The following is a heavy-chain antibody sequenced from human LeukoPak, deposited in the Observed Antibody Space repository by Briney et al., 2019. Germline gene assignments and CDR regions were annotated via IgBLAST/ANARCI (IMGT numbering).Heavy chain of an antibody. CDR2: IYHSGST. D-gene: IGHD6-19*01. CDR1: GYSISSGYY. Sequence: SETLSLTCTVSGYSISSGYYWGWIRQPPGKGLEWIGSIYHSGSTYYNPSLKSRVTISVDTSKNQFSLKLSSVTAADTGVYYCARVGSGWESGYFDYWGQGTLVTVSS. V-gene: IGHV4-38-2*02. J-gene: IGHJ4*02. CDR3: ARVGSGWESGYFDY.